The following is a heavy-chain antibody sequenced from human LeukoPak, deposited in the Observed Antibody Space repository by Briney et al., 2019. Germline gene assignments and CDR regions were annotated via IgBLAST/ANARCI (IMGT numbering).Heavy chain of an antibody. J-gene: IGHJ4*02. D-gene: IGHD6-19*01. CDR2: ISYNGGT. V-gene: IGHV4-39*07. CDR1: GDSITTPPYY. CDR3: AREGSSAVAETYYFDY. Sequence: SETLSLTCTVSGDSITTPPYYWAWIRQSPGKGLEWIGSISYNGGTYYNPSLKNRIAISADTSKNQFSLKLSSVTAADTAVYYCAREGSSAVAETYYFDYWGQGTLVTVSS.